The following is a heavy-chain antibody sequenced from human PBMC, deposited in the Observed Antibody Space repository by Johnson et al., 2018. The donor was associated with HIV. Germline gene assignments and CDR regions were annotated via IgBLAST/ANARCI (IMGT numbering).Heavy chain of an antibody. CDR1: GFTFSSYA. J-gene: IGHJ3*02. CDR2: ISGGDDDT. CDR3: GNALILDAFNI. V-gene: IGHV3-23*04. Sequence: VQLVESGGGLVQPGGSLRLSCAASGFTFSSYAMDWDRQAPGKGLEWVSFISGGDDDTYYADSVKGRFTISRDNSKNTLYLQMNSLRADDTAVYYCGNALILDAFNIWGQGTMVTVSS. D-gene: IGHD2-21*01.